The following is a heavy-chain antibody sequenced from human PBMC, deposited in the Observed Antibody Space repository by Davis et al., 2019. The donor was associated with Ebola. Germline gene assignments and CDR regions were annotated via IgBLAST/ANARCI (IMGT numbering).Heavy chain of an antibody. CDR2: ISAYNGNT. CDR3: ARDILTAHIPLSYYYGTDV. D-gene: IGHD3-9*01. J-gene: IGHJ6*02. V-gene: IGHV1-18*01. CDR1: GYTFTSYG. Sequence: ASVKVSCKASGYTFTSYGISWVRQAPGQGLEWMGWISAYNGNTNYAQKLQGRVTMTTDTSTSTAYMELRSLRSDDTAVYYCARDILTAHIPLSYYYGTDVWGQGTTVTVSS.